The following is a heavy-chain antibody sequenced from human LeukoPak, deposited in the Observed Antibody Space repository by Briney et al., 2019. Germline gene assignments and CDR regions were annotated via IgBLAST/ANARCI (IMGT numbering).Heavy chain of an antibody. CDR2: IHRSGRT. Sequence: PGGSLTLSCAASGFAVTSNHITWVRQAPGKGLEWVSIIHRSGRTYYADSVKGRFTISRDSSKNTQYLPMNSLSADDTAVYYGARAYIFGHSAFDVWGQGTMVTVSS. CDR1: GFAVTSNH. V-gene: IGHV3-53*01. D-gene: IGHD3-3*02. J-gene: IGHJ3*01. CDR3: ARAYIFGHSAFDV.